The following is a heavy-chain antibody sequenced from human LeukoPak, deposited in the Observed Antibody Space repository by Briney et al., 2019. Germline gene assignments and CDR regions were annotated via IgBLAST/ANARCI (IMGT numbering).Heavy chain of an antibody. CDR3: TTDTMVRGPIRAYFDY. CDR2: IKSKTDGGTT. CDR1: GFTFSNAW. J-gene: IGHJ4*02. V-gene: IGHV3-15*01. Sequence: GGSLRLSCAASGFTFSNAWMSWVRQAPGKGLEWAGRIKSKTDGGTTDYAAPVKGRFTISRDDSKNTLYLQMNSLKTEDTAVYYCTTDTMVRGPIRAYFDYWGQGTLVTVSS. D-gene: IGHD3-10*01.